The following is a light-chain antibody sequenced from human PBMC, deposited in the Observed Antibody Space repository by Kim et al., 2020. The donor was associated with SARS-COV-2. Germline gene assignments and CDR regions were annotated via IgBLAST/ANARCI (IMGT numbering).Light chain of an antibody. V-gene: IGKV3-15*01. Sequence: EIVMTQSPATLSVSPGERATLSCRASRSVSSHLAWYQQKPGQGPRLLIYGASTRATGVPYRFSGSGSGTDFTLTISSLHSEDFAIYYCQHYVNWPLTFGGGTKVDIK. CDR3: QHYVNWPLT. CDR2: GAS. J-gene: IGKJ4*01. CDR1: RSVSSH.